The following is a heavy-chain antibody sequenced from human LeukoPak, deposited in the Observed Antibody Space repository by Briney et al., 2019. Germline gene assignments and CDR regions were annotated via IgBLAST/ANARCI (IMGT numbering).Heavy chain of an antibody. CDR2: INPNSGGT. Sequence: ASVKVSCKASGYTFTGYYMHWVRQAPGQGLEWMGWINPNSGGTNYAQKFQGRVTMTRDTSISTAYMELSRLRSDDTAVYYCARDEPNSGSYYYYMDVWGKGTTVTVSS. J-gene: IGHJ6*03. V-gene: IGHV1-2*02. CDR3: ARDEPNSGSYYYYMDV. D-gene: IGHD3-10*01. CDR1: GYTFTGYY.